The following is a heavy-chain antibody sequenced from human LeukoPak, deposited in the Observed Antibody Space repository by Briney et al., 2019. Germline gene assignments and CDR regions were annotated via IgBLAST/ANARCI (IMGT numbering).Heavy chain of an antibody. Sequence: GGSLRLSCAASGFTFSSYAMHWVRQAPGKGLEWVAFIRFDGSYKYYADSVKGRFTISRDNSENTLFLQMNNLRADDTAVYYCAKDYYDSSAYAFDIWGQGTMVTVSS. CDR3: AKDYYDSSAYAFDI. V-gene: IGHV3-30*02. CDR2: IRFDGSYK. CDR1: GFTFSSYA. D-gene: IGHD3-22*01. J-gene: IGHJ3*02.